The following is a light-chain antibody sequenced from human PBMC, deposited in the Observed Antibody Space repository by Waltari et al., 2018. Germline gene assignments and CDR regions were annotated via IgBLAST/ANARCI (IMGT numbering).Light chain of an antibody. J-gene: IGLJ2*01. CDR3: QSADTIGSII. V-gene: IGLV3-25*03. CDR2: KYT. CDR1: ALPMQF. Sequence: SYELTQPPSVSVSPGQTAKISCSGDALPMQFAHWYQQKPGQAPVVIMYKYTQRPSGIPERFSASTAGTTVTLTIRGVQAEDEADYYCQSADTIGSIIFGGGTKLTVL.